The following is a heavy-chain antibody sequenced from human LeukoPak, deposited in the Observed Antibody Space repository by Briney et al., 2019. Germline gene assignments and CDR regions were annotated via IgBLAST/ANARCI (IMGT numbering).Heavy chain of an antibody. Sequence: SETLSLTCTISGGPITAYYWSWIRQPPGKGLEWIGYVYYTGSTNYNPSLNSRLTIPLGTSKNQFSLRLTSVTAADTAVYYCATGQILFGSHYWGLGTLVTVSS. D-gene: IGHD3-10*01. J-gene: IGHJ4*02. CDR1: GGPITAYY. CDR2: VYYTGST. CDR3: ATGQILFGSHY. V-gene: IGHV4-59*01.